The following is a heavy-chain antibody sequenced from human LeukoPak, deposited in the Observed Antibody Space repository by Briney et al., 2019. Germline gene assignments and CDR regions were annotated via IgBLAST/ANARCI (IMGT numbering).Heavy chain of an antibody. V-gene: IGHV1-2*02. J-gene: IGHJ4*02. CDR1: GYTSTGYY. CDR2: INPNSGGT. CDR3: ARGVRYYDSSPVDY. Sequence: GASVKVSCKASGYTSTGYYMHWVRQAPGQGLEWMGWINPNSGGTNYAQKFQGRVTMTRDTSISTAYMELSRLRSDDTAVYYCARGVRYYDSSPVDYWGQGTLVTVSS. D-gene: IGHD3-22*01.